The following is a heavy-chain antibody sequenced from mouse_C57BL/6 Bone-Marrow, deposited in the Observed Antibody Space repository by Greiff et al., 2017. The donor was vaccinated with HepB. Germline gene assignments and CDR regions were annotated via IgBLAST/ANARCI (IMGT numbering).Heavy chain of an antibody. Sequence: QVQLQQSGAELARPGASVKLSCKASGYTFTSYGISWVKQRTGQGLEWIGEINPRSGNTYYNEKFKGNATLTADKSSSTAYMELRSLTSEDSAVYFCARRDYEGGRGYYFDYWGQGTTLTVSS. CDR2: INPRSGNT. J-gene: IGHJ2*01. CDR3: ARRDYEGGRGYYFDY. V-gene: IGHV1-81*01. D-gene: IGHD2-4*01. CDR1: GYTFTSYG.